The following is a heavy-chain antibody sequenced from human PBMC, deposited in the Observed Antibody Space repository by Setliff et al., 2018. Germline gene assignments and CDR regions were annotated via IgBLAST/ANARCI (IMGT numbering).Heavy chain of an antibody. CDR1: GGTFSSYA. Sequence: SVKVSCKASGGTFSSYAISWVRQAPGQGLEWMGGIIPIFGTANYAQKFQGRVTITTDESTSTAYMELSSLRSEDTAVYYCATGQHSGSWTLDQWGQGTLVTVSS. J-gene: IGHJ4*02. V-gene: IGHV1-69*05. CDR2: IIPIFGTA. D-gene: IGHD6-13*01. CDR3: ATGQHSGSWTLDQ.